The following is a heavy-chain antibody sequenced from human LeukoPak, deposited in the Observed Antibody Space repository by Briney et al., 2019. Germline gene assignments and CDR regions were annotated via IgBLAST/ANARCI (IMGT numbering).Heavy chain of an antibody. Sequence: SETLSLTCTVSGVSISSSCSYWGWIRQPPGMGLEWIGSIYYTGNTYYNASLKSQVSISIDTSKNQFSLKLTSVTAADTAVYFCARGLDANDWSDTFDIWGQGTMVTVSS. CDR3: ARGLDANDWSDTFDI. J-gene: IGHJ3*02. V-gene: IGHV4-39*07. D-gene: IGHD3/OR15-3a*01. CDR2: IYYTGNT. CDR1: GVSISSSCSY.